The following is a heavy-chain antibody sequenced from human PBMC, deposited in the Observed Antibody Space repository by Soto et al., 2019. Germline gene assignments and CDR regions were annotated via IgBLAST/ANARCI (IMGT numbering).Heavy chain of an antibody. J-gene: IGHJ4*02. CDR3: ATGLLPWSSGWYYH. D-gene: IGHD6-19*01. V-gene: IGHV1-18*01. CDR2: ISAYNGNT. CDR1: GYTFTSYG. Sequence: QVQLVQSGAAVKKPGASVKVSCKAPGYTFTSYGISWVRQAPGHGLAWRGRISAYNGNTNYAQKLQGRVTMTTDTSTSRAYMELRSLRSDYTAMYPCATGLLPWSSGWYYHGGQGPLVTAS.